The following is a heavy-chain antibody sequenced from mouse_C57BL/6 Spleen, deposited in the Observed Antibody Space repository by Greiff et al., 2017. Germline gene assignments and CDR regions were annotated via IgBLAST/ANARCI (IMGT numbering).Heavy chain of an antibody. V-gene: IGHV10-1*01. CDR3: VSQLGQGGFDY. CDR2: IRSKSNNYAT. CDR1: GFSFNTYA. J-gene: IGHJ2*01. Sequence: EVHLVESGGGLVQPKGSLKLSCAASGFSFNTYAMNWVRQAPGKGLEWVARIRSKSNNYATYYASSVKDRFTIYRDDSESMLYLQMNNLKTEDTAMYYCVSQLGQGGFDYWGQGTTLTVAS. D-gene: IGHD4-1*01.